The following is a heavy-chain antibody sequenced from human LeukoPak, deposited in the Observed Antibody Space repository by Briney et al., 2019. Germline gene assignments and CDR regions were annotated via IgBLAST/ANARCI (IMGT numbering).Heavy chain of an antibody. J-gene: IGHJ4*02. V-gene: IGHV3-48*03. Sequence: PGGSLRLSCAASGFTFSSYEMNWVRQAPGKGLEWVSYISSSGSTIYYADSVKGRFTISRDNAKNSLYLQMNSLRAEDTAVYYCARTGRGYCSGGSCYDSFDYWGQGTLVTVSS. D-gene: IGHD2-15*01. CDR3: ARTGRGYCSGGSCYDSFDY. CDR2: ISSSGSTI. CDR1: GFTFSSYE.